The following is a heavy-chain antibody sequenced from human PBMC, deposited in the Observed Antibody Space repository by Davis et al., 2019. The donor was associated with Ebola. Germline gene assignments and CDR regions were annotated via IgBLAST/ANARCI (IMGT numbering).Heavy chain of an antibody. D-gene: IGHD4-23*01. CDR2: FDPEGGEE. V-gene: IGHV1-24*01. CDR1: GKTLTESS. J-gene: IGHJ4*02. CDR3: ATQSRWLSLDY. Sequence: ASVKVSCKVSGKTLTESSMHWVRQVPGKGLEWMGSFDPEGGEEIYAQKFQGRVAMTEGTSTDTAYMELSSLRSEDTAVYYCATQSRWLSLDYWGQGTLVTVSS.